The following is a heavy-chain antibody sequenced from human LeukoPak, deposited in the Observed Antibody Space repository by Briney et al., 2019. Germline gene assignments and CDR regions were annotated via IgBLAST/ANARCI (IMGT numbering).Heavy chain of an antibody. Sequence: GGSLRLSCAASGFTFSSYAMSWVRQAPGKGLEWVSAISGSGGSTYYADSVKSRFTISRDNSKNTLYLQMNSLRAEDTAVYYCAKAARYYYDSSGYPIALYYFDYWGQGTLVTVSS. CDR1: GFTFSSYA. D-gene: IGHD3-22*01. J-gene: IGHJ4*02. CDR2: ISGSGGST. CDR3: AKAARYYYDSSGYPIALYYFDY. V-gene: IGHV3-23*01.